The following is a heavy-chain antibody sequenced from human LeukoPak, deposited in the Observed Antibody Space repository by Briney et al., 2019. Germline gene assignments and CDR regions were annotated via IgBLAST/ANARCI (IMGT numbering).Heavy chain of an antibody. J-gene: IGHJ4*02. CDR3: AKDTGGYCSSTSCYPAFDY. CDR2: ISGSGGST. CDR1: GFTFSSYA. Sequence: GGSLRLSCAASGFTFSSYAMSWVRQAPGKGLEWVSAISGSGGSTYYADSVKGRFTISRDNSKNTLYLQMNSLRAEDTAVYYCAKDTGGYCSSTSCYPAFDYWGQGTLVTVSS. V-gene: IGHV3-23*01. D-gene: IGHD2-2*01.